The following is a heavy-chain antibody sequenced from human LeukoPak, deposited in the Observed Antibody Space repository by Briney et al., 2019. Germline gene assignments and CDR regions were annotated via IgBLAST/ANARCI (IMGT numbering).Heavy chain of an antibody. J-gene: IGHJ6*02. D-gene: IGHD3-10*01. CDR3: ATFGAGYGSGSYYYYGMDV. Sequence: ASVNVSCKASGYTFTSYGISWVRQAPGQGREWRGWSSAYNGNTNYAQKLQGRVTMTSDTSTSTAYMELRSLRSADTPVYYCATFGAGYGSGSYYYYGMDVWGQGTTVTVSS. V-gene: IGHV1-18*01. CDR1: GYTFTSYG. CDR2: SSAYNGNT.